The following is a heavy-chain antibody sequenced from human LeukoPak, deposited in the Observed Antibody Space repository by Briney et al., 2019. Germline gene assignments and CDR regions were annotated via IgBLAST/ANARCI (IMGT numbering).Heavy chain of an antibody. D-gene: IGHD1-26*01. Sequence: PGGSLRLSCAASGFTVSSSYMSWVRQAPGRGLEWVPLIYSGGSTYYADSVKGRFTISRDNSKNTLYLQMNSLRAEDTAVYFCARDSGSSPRESHYWGQGTLVTVSS. J-gene: IGHJ4*02. CDR3: ARDSGSSPRESHY. V-gene: IGHV3-66*01. CDR1: GFTVSSSY. CDR2: IYSGGST.